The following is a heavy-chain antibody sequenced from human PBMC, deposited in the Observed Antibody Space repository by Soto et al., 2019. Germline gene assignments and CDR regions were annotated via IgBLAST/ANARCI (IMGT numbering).Heavy chain of an antibody. D-gene: IGHD3-3*01. Sequence: ASVKVSCKASGYTFTSYDINWVRQATGQGLEWMGWMNPNSGNTGYAQKFQGRVTMTRNTSISTAYMELSSLRSEDTAVYYCARGDDFWSGYYYWFDPWGQGTLVTVSS. V-gene: IGHV1-8*01. CDR1: GYTFTSYD. J-gene: IGHJ5*02. CDR3: ARGDDFWSGYYYWFDP. CDR2: MNPNSGNT.